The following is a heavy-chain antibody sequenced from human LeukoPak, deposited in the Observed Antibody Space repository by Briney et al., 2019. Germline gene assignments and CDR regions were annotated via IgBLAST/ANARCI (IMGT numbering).Heavy chain of an antibody. CDR1: GFTFSSYA. CDR2: ISGDGGGT. V-gene: IGHV3-23*01. CDR3: ARVSDSSGYYPIDY. D-gene: IGHD3-22*01. Sequence: GGSLRLSCAASGFTFSSYAMSWVRQAPGKGLDWVSAISGDGGGTYYADSVKGRFTISRDNSKNTYYLQMNSLRAEDTALYYCARVSDSSGYYPIDYWGQGTLVTVSS. J-gene: IGHJ4*02.